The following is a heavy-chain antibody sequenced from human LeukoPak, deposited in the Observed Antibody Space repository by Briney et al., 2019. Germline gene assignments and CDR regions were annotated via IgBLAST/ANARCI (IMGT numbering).Heavy chain of an antibody. Sequence: GGSLRLSCTASGFTFSSFEMNWVRQAPGKGLEGVSYIGGSGSTIYYADSVEGRFTISRDNARNSLYLQMNSLRAEDAAVYYCARNRCGGATCFVGNDYWGQGTLVTVSS. CDR1: GFTFSSFE. J-gene: IGHJ4*02. CDR3: ARNRCGGATCFVGNDY. D-gene: IGHD2-15*01. V-gene: IGHV3-48*03. CDR2: IGGSGSTI.